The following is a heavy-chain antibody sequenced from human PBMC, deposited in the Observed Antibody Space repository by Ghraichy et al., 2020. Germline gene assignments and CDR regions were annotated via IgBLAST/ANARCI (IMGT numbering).Heavy chain of an antibody. V-gene: IGHV2-70*11. D-gene: IGHD3-10*01. J-gene: IGHJ6*02. CDR1: GFSLSTSGMC. Sequence: GPTLVKPTQTLTLTCTFSGFSLSTSGMCVSWIRQPPGKALEWLARIDWDDDKYHSTSLKTRLTISKDTSKNQVVLTMTNMDPVDTATCYCARIRTTMVRGVNDYYYGMYVACPGTTVAVSS. CDR3: ARIRTTMVRGVNDYYYGMYV. CDR2: IDWDDDK.